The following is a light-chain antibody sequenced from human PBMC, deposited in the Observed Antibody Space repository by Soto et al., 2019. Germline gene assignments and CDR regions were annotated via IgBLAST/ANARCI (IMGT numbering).Light chain of an antibody. V-gene: IGLV2-14*01. CDR1: SSDVGGYKY. Sequence: QSVLTQPATVSGSPGQSITITCTGTSSDVGGYKYVSWYQQHPGKAPKLMIYEVSNRPSGDSNCFSGSKSGNTASLTISGLQAEDEADYYCSSYTSSSTAYVFGTGTKVTVL. CDR2: EVS. CDR3: SSYTSSSTAYV. J-gene: IGLJ1*01.